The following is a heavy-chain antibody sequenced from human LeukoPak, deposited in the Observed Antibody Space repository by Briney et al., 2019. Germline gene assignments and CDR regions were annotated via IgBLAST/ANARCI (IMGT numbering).Heavy chain of an antibody. CDR2: INPNSGGT. Sequence: ASVKVSCKASGYTFTSYGISWVRQAPGQGLEWMGWINPNSGGTNYAQKFQGRVTMTRDTSISTAYMELSRLRSDDTAVYYCCTVSAFDIWGQGTMVTVSS. D-gene: IGHD4-17*01. CDR1: GYTFTSYG. J-gene: IGHJ3*02. V-gene: IGHV1-2*02. CDR3: CTVSAFDI.